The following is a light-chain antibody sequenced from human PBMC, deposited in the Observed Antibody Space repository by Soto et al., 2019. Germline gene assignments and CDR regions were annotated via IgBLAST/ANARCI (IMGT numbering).Light chain of an antibody. Sequence: SELTQPPSLSVAPGQTARITCGGKNIGSETVHWYQQKPGQAPVVVVYDDSARPSGIPERFSGSNSGNTATLTISRVDAGDEADYYCQVWDSSSDHPFVFGTGTKVTVL. CDR2: DDS. CDR1: NIGSET. J-gene: IGLJ1*01. V-gene: IGLV3-21*02. CDR3: QVWDSSSDHPFV.